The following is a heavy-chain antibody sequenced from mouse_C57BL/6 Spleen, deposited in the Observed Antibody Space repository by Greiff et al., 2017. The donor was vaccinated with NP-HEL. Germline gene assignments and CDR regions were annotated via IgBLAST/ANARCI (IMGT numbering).Heavy chain of an antibody. V-gene: IGHV1-64*01. CDR1: GYTFTSYW. Sequence: QVQLQQPGAELVKPGASVKLSCKASGYTFTSYWMHWVKQRPGQGLEWIGMIHPNSGSTNYNEKFKSKATLTVDKSSSTAYMQLSSLTSEDSAVYYCAREGYDYEYYFDYWGQGTTLTVSS. D-gene: IGHD2-4*01. CDR3: AREGYDYEYYFDY. CDR2: IHPNSGST. J-gene: IGHJ2*01.